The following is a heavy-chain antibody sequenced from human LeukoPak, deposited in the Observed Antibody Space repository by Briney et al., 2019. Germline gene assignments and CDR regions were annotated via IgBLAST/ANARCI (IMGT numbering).Heavy chain of an antibody. CDR3: ARVYYASFDI. Sequence: GGSLRLSCTASGFTFSGYEMNWVRQAPGKGLEWVSSISSSSSYIYYADSVKGRFTISRDNAKNSLYLQMNSLRAEDTAVYYCARVYYASFDIWGQGTMVTVSS. D-gene: IGHD2-2*01. V-gene: IGHV3-21*01. CDR1: GFTFSGYE. J-gene: IGHJ3*02. CDR2: ISSSSSYI.